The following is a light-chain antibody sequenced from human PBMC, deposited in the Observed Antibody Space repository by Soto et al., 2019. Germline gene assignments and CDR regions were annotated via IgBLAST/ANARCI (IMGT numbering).Light chain of an antibody. CDR1: STEVARYDL. V-gene: IGLV2-23*02. J-gene: IGLJ1*01. Sequence: QSVLTQPASVSGSPGQSITISFTSTSTEVARYDLVSWYRKHPAEAPNRILNRVAKRPSRLSNRFSGSKSGNTASLTISGIQPEDEADYFCCSYANTTALEYVFGTGTKVTVL. CDR2: RVA. CDR3: CSYANTTALEYV.